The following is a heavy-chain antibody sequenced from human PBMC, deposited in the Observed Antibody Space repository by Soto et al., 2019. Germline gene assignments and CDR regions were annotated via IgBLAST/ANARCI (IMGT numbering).Heavy chain of an antibody. CDR1: GGSFSGYF. CDR2: VNHNGRN. D-gene: IGHD3-9*01. J-gene: IGHJ6*02. V-gene: IGHV4-34*09. CDR3: AREGNNYDILTGRVYYYGMDV. Sequence: SETLSLTCDVYGGSFSGYFWNWIRQSPGKGLEWIGKVNHNGRNNYNPSLKSRVTISVDTSKNQFSLKLSSVTAADTAVYYCAREGNNYDILTGRVYYYGMDVCVQGTTVTLSS.